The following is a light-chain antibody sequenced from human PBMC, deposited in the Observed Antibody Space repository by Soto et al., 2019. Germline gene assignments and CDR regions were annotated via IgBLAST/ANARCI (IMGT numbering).Light chain of an antibody. J-gene: IGKJ1*01. CDR3: HHRVT. V-gene: IGKV3-11*01. CDR1: QSVSSN. CDR2: DAS. Sequence: EIVLTQSPATLSLSPGERATLSCRASQSVSSNLAWYQQRPGQAPRLLIHDASIRATGIPARFSGSGSGTDFTLTISSLEPEDFAVYFCHHRVTFGQGTKVEIK.